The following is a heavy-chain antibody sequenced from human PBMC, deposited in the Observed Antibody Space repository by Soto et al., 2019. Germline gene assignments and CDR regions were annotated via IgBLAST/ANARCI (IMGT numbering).Heavy chain of an antibody. J-gene: IGHJ5*02. D-gene: IGHD3-22*01. CDR3: ARAAPPYYYASSGYQDLGGYGWFDP. CDR2: IIPMFGTA. V-gene: IGHV1-69*12. Sequence: QVQLVQSGAEVKKPGSSVKVSCKASGGTFSSYAISWVRQAPGQGLEWMGGIIPMFGTAKYAQKVQGRVTIAADEATSTAYMELSSLRSEDTAVYYCARAAPPYYYASSGYQDLGGYGWFDPWGQATRVTVSP. CDR1: GGTFSSYA.